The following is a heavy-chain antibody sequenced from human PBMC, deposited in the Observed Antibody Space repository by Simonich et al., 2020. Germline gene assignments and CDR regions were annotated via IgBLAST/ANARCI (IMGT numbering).Heavy chain of an antibody. CDR3: ASPIAAAGTSYYYYYGMDV. D-gene: IGHD6-13*01. Sequence: EVQLVESGGGLVQPGGSLRLSCAASGFTFSSYEMNWVRQAPGKGLKWVSYISSSGITIYYADSVKGRFIISRDNAKNSLYLQMNSLRAEDTAVYYCASPIAAAGTSYYYYYGMDVWGQGTTVTVSS. CDR1: GFTFSSYE. V-gene: IGHV3-48*03. CDR2: ISSSGITI. J-gene: IGHJ6*02.